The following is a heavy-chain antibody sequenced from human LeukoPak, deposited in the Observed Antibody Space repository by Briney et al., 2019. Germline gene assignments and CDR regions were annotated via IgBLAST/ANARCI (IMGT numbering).Heavy chain of an antibody. D-gene: IGHD1-1*01. CDR3: ATTTIRLGY. J-gene: IGHJ4*02. CDR1: GGSNSRSSNY. V-gene: IGHV4-39*07. Sequence: SETLSLTCTVSGGSNSRSSNYWGWTRQSPGKGLEWIGSIYYSGSTYYNPSLKSRVTISIDTSKNQFSLKLSSVTAADTAVYYCATTTIRLGYWGQGTLVTVSS. CDR2: IYYSGST.